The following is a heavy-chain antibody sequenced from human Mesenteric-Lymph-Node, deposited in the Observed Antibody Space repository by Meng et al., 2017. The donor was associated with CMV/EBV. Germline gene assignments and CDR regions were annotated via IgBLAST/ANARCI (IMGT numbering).Heavy chain of an antibody. J-gene: IGHJ5*02. D-gene: IGHD5-12*01. CDR3: ARARLSGHGSGLDP. Sequence: ASVKVSCKASGYTFTSYYIHWVRQAPGQGLEWMGITDPSGGTTSYAQKFQGRVTMTRDTSTSTVYMELSSLRSEDTAVYYCARARLSGHGSGLDPWGQGTLVTVSS. CDR1: GYTFTSYY. V-gene: IGHV1-46*01. CDR2: TDPSGGTT.